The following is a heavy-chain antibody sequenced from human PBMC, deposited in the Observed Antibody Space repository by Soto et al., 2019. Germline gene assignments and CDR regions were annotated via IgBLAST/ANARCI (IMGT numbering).Heavy chain of an antibody. CDR1: GFTFSSYG. V-gene: IGHV3-30*18. Sequence: GGSLRLSCAASGFTFSSYGMHWVRQAPGKGLEWVAVISYDGSNKYYADSVKGRFTISRDNSKNTLYLQMNSLRAEDTAVYYCANPLSLRFLEWLHSAYYYYGMDVWGQGTTVTVSS. CDR3: ANPLSLRFLEWLHSAYYYYGMDV. CDR2: ISYDGSNK. J-gene: IGHJ6*02. D-gene: IGHD3-3*01.